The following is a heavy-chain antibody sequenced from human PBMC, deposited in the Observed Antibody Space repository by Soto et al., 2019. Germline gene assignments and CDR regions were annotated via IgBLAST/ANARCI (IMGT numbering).Heavy chain of an antibody. CDR3: AKSRVAEYYFDY. Sequence: LSCAASGFTFSSYAMSWVRQAPGKGLEWVSAISGSGGSTYYADSVKGRFTISRDNSKNTLYLQMNSLRAEDTAVYYCAKSRVAEYYFDYWGQGTLVTVSS. V-gene: IGHV3-23*01. CDR2: ISGSGGST. CDR1: GFTFSSYA. D-gene: IGHD6-13*01. J-gene: IGHJ4*02.